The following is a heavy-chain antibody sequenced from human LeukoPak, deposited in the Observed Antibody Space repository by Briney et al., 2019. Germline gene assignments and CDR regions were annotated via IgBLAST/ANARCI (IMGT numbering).Heavy chain of an antibody. J-gene: IGHJ4*02. Sequence: HAESLKISCKGTGYSFIRYWIGWVRHMPGEDLEWMGIIYPSDSDTGYSPSFQGQVSISADKSISTGYLQWSSLKASDTAMYYCARDYSSGWTFDYWGQGTLVTVSS. CDR2: IYPSDSDT. CDR3: ARDYSSGWTFDY. CDR1: GYSFIRYW. V-gene: IGHV5-51*01. D-gene: IGHD6-19*01.